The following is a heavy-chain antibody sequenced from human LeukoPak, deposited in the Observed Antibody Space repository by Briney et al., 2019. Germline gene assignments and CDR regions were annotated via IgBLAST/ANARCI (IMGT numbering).Heavy chain of an antibody. CDR2: IDSDGSGT. V-gene: IGHV3-74*01. CDR3: AKGDSSGYYYPGPYFDY. CDR1: GITFSSYW. D-gene: IGHD3-22*01. J-gene: IGHJ4*02. Sequence: GGSLRLSCAASGITFSSYWMHWVRQAPGKGLVWVSRIDSDGSGTSYAGSVKGRFTISRDNAKNTLYLQMNSLRAEDTAVYYCAKGDSSGYYYPGPYFDYWGQGTLVTVSS.